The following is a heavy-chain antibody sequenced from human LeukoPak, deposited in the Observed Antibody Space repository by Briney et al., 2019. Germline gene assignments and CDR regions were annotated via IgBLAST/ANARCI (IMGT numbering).Heavy chain of an antibody. CDR1: GFTFSSYA. CDR2: ISGSGGST. D-gene: IGHD1-26*01. J-gene: IGHJ3*02. CDR3: AKDQVGATIHAAFDI. V-gene: IGHV3-23*01. Sequence: GGSLRLSCAAPGFTFSSYAMSWVRQAPGKGLEWVSSISGSGGSTYYADSVKGRFTISRDNSKSTVYLQMNSPRAEDTAVYYCAKDQVGATIHAAFDIWGQGTMVTVSS.